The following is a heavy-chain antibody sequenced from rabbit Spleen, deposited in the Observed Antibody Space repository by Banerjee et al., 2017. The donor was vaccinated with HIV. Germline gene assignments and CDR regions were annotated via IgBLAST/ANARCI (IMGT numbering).Heavy chain of an antibody. CDR3: ARDLDGVIGWNFGW. CDR2: SYAGSSGST. V-gene: IGHV1S40*01. D-gene: IGHD1-1*01. CDR1: GFSFSSSYD. J-gene: IGHJ4*01. Sequence: QSLEESGGDLVKPGASLTLTCTASGFSFSSSYDMCWVRQAPGKGLELIACSYAGSSGSTYSAIWAKGRFTISKTSSTTVTLQMTSLTAADTATYFCARDLDGVIGWNFGWWGPGTLVTVS.